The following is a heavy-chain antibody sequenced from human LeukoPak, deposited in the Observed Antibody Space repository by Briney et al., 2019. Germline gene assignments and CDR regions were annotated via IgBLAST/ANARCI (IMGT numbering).Heavy chain of an antibody. D-gene: IGHD3-3*01. V-gene: IGHV4-4*07. CDR1: GGSISSYY. Sequence: SETLSLTCTVSGGSISSYYWSWIRQPAGKGLEWIGRIYTSGSTNYNPSLKSRVTMSVDTSKNQFSLKLSFVTAADTAVYYCARDTRSITIFPSYYMDVWGKGTTVTVSS. J-gene: IGHJ6*03. CDR3: ARDTRSITIFPSYYMDV. CDR2: IYTSGST.